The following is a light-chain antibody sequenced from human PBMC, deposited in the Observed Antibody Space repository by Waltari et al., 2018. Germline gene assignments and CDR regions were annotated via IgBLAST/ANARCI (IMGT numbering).Light chain of an antibody. CDR1: QSVSSSY. V-gene: IGKV3-20*01. J-gene: IGKJ3*01. CDR2: GAS. CDR3: QQDGSSLFT. Sequence: ALTQSPGTLPLSPGERATLPCRASQSVSSSYLAWYQQKPGQAPMLLIYGASSRATGIPDRFSGSGSGTDFTLTISRLEPEDFAVYYCQQDGSSLFTFGPGTKVDIK.